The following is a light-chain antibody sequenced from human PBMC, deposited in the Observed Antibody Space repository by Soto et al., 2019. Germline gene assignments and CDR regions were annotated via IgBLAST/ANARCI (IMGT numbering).Light chain of an antibody. CDR3: QQLNSYPQT. CDR1: QSISSY. Sequence: DIQMTQSPSSLSASVGDRVTITCRSSQSISSYLNWYRQKPGKAPKLLIYAASSLRSGVPSRFSGSGSGTDFTLTVSSLQPEDFATYYCQQLNSYPQTFGQGTKVDIK. J-gene: IGKJ1*01. V-gene: IGKV1-39*01. CDR2: AAS.